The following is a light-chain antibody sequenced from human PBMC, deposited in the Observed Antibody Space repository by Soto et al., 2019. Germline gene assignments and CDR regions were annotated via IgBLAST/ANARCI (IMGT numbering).Light chain of an antibody. CDR3: QSYDSSLSYV. V-gene: IGLV1-40*01. CDR2: GNS. Sequence: QAVVTQRPSVSGAPGQRVTISCTGSSSNIGAGYDVHWYQQLPGTAPKLLIYGNSNRPSGVPDRFSGSKSGTSASLAITGLQAEDEADYYCQSYDSSLSYVFGNGTKLTVL. J-gene: IGLJ1*01. CDR1: SSNIGAGYD.